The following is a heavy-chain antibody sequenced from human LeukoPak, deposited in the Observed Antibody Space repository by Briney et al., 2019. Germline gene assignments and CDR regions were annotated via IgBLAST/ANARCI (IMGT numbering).Heavy chain of an antibody. Sequence: GGSLRLSCVVSGLTFSSYAMSWVRQARGKGLDWVSAISASGGSTYYADSVKGRFTISRDNSKNTVYLQLNSLRGEDTAIYYCAPNWNLDYWGQGSLVTVSS. CDR3: APNWNLDY. D-gene: IGHD1-1*01. CDR2: ISASGGST. V-gene: IGHV3-23*01. J-gene: IGHJ4*02. CDR1: GLTFSSYA.